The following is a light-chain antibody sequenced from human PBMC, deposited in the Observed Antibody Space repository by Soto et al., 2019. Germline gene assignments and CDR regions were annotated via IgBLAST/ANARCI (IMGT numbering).Light chain of an antibody. Sequence: TVVTQEPSFSVSPGGTVTLTCGLSSGSVSASYGPSWYQQTPGQAPRRLIYSAYTRSSGVPDRFSGSILGNKAALTITGAQADDESDYYCVLYLGSGIWVFGGGTSSPS. CDR2: SAY. CDR1: SGSVSASYG. CDR3: VLYLGSGIWV. V-gene: IGLV8-61*01. J-gene: IGLJ3*02.